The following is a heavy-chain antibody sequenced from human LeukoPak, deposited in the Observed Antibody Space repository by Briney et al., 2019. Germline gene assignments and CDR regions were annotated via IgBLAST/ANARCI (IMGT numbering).Heavy chain of an antibody. J-gene: IGHJ3*02. CDR3: AKDDQSVGPDAFDI. V-gene: IGHV3-30*18. Sequence: GGSLRLSCAASGFTFSSYGMHWVRQAPGKGLEWVAVLSYDGSYRYYADSVKGRFTISRDNSKNTLYLQMNSLRAEDTAVYYCAKDDQSVGPDAFDIWGQGTMVTVSS. CDR2: LSYDGSYR. D-gene: IGHD4-23*01. CDR1: GFTFSSYG.